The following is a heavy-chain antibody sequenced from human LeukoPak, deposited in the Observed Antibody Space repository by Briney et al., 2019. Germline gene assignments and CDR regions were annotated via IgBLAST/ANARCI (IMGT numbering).Heavy chain of an antibody. CDR1: GFSFTKFA. D-gene: IGHD3-3*01. CDR2: VLSDEDSQ. CDR3: TKDDRFFGSYSDS. J-gene: IGHJ4*02. V-gene: IGHV3-30*18. Sequence: GGALRLSCAASGFSFTKFAMHWIRQSPGKGLEWVATVLSDEDSQYYADSVKGRFSISRDTSTSTLDLQMNSLRPEDTAVYYCTKDDRFFGSYSDSWGQGTLVTVCS.